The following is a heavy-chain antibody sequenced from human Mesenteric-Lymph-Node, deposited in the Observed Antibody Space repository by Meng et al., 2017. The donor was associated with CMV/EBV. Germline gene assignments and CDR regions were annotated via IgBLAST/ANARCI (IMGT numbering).Heavy chain of an antibody. CDR2: INPNSGGT. Sequence: ASVKVSCKASGYTFTDYYIHWVRQAPGQGLEWMGWINPNSGGTNYAQKFQGRVTVTRDTSTSTAYMEVSRLRSDDTAVYYCARATAMVAFDIWGQGTMVTVSS. CDR1: GYTFTDYY. V-gene: IGHV1-2*02. J-gene: IGHJ3*02. CDR3: ARATAMVAFDI. D-gene: IGHD5-18*01.